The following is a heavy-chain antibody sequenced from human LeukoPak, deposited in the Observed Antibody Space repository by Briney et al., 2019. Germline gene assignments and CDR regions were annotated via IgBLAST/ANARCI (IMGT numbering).Heavy chain of an antibody. CDR1: GFTFDDYA. V-gene: IGHV3-9*01. CDR3: AKDIRAPIAVAGTLNAFDI. Sequence: PGGSLRLSCGASGFTFDDYAMHWVRQAPGKGLEWVSGISWNSGSIGYADSVKGRFTISRDNAKNSLYLQMNSLRAEDTALYYCAKDIRAPIAVAGTLNAFDIWGQGTMVTVSS. D-gene: IGHD6-19*01. CDR2: ISWNSGSI. J-gene: IGHJ3*02.